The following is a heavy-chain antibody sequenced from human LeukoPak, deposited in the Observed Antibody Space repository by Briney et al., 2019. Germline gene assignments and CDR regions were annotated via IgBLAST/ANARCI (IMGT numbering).Heavy chain of an antibody. V-gene: IGHV3-7*01. Sequence: GGSLRLSCASSGFTFSSYWMSWVRQAPGKGLEWVANIKQDGSEKYYVDSVKGRFTISRDNAKNSLSLQMNSLRAEDTAVYYCARDGWSGYDSSGYYSLWGQGTLVTVSS. J-gene: IGHJ4*02. CDR2: IKQDGSEK. D-gene: IGHD3-22*01. CDR3: ARDGWSGYDSSGYYSL. CDR1: GFTFSSYW.